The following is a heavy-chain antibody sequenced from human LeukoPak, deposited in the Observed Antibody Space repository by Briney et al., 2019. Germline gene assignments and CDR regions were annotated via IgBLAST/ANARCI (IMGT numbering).Heavy chain of an antibody. CDR3: ARARIAARAAPSYYKDV. V-gene: IGHV3-21*01. D-gene: IGHD6-6*01. CDR2: ISSSSSYI. CDR1: GFTFSSYS. Sequence: GGSLRLSCAASGFTFSSYSMNWVRQAPGKGLEWVSSISSSSSYIYYADSVKGRFTISRDNAKNSLYLQMNSLRAEDTAVYYCARARIAARAAPSYYKDVWGKGTTVTVSS. J-gene: IGHJ6*03.